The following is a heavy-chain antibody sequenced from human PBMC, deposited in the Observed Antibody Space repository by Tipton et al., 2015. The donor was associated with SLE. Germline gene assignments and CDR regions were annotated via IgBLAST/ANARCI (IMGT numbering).Heavy chain of an antibody. D-gene: IGHD6-13*01. J-gene: IGHJ3*02. V-gene: IGHV3-21*01. CDR1: GFTFSSYS. CDR3: ARVDSSSWGGLDAFDI. Sequence: GSLRLSCAASGFTFSSYSMNWVRQAPGKGLEWVSSISSSSSYIYYADSVKGRFTISRDNAKNSLYLQMNSLRAEDTAVYYCARVDSSSWGGLDAFDIWGQGTMVTVSS. CDR2: ISSSSSYI.